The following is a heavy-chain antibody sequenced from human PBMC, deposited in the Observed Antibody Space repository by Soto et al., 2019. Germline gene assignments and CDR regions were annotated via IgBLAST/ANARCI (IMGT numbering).Heavy chain of an antibody. CDR2: INPGNGNT. V-gene: IGHV1-3*01. Sequence: QVQLVQSGAEVKKPGASVKVSCKASGYTFTSYGINWVRQAPGRGLEWMGWINPGNGNTKYSQQFQGRVIIDRDTSASTAYMELSSLRSEDTAVYYCARGGYFDSSNYLAYWGLGTLDTVSS. CDR1: GYTFTSYG. J-gene: IGHJ4*02. CDR3: ARGGYFDSSNYLAY. D-gene: IGHD3-22*01.